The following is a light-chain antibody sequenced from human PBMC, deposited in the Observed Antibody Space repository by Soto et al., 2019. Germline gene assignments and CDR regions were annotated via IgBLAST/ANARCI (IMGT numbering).Light chain of an antibody. V-gene: IGLV2-14*01. Sequence: QSALTQPASVSGSPGQSITIYCTGTSSDVGGYNFVSWYQQHPGKAPKLMIYEVSNRPSGVSNRFSASKSGNTASLTISGRQAEDEADYYCSLYTTSSLYVFGAGTKLTVL. J-gene: IGLJ1*01. CDR1: SSDVGGYNF. CDR2: EVS. CDR3: SLYTTSSLYV.